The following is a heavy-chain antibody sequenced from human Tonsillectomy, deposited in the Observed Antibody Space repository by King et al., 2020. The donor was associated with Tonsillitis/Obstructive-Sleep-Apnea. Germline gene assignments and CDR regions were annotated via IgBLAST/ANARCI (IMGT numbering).Heavy chain of an antibody. CDR2: INAGNGNT. J-gene: IGHJ6*03. Sequence: QLVQSGAEVKKPGASVKVSCKASGYTFTSYAMHWLRQAPGQRLEWMGWINAGNGNTKYSQKFQGRVTITRETSASTAYMELSSLRSEDTAVYYCARAYCSSTSCSAYYYYMDVWGKGTTVTVSS. CDR1: GYTFTSYA. V-gene: IGHV1-3*01. D-gene: IGHD2-2*01. CDR3: ARAYCSSTSCSAYYYYMDV.